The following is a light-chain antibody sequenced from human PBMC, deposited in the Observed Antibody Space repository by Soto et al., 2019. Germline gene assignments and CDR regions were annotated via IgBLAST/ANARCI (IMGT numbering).Light chain of an antibody. CDR3: SSYAGSILGV. Sequence: QSALTQPPSASGSPGQSVTISCTGTSSAVGGYKYVSWYQQLPGKAPKLMIYEVSKRPSGVPDRFSGSKSGNTASLTVSGLQAEDEADYYCSSYAGSILGVFGGGTKLTVL. J-gene: IGLJ3*02. CDR1: SSAVGGYKY. CDR2: EVS. V-gene: IGLV2-8*01.